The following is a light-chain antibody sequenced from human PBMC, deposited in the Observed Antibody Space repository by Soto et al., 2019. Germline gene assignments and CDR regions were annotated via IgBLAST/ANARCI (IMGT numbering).Light chain of an antibody. CDR2: DAS. V-gene: IGKV1-39*01. J-gene: IGKJ5*01. CDR1: QDISNY. Sequence: GDRVTIACQASQDISNYLHWYQQKPGKAPKLLIYDASNLETGVPSRFRGSGSGTDFTLTISSLQPEDFATYYCQQSYSTPITFGQGTRLEIK. CDR3: QQSYSTPIT.